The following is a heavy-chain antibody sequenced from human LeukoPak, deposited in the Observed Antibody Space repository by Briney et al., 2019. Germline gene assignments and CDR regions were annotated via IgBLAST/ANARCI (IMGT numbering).Heavy chain of an antibody. CDR3: AGHYGSGPPC. Sequence: SETLSLTCTVSGGSISSSSYYWGWIRQPPGKGLEWIGSIYYSGSTYYNPSLKSRVTISVDTSKNQFSLKLSSVTAADTAVYYCAGHYGSGPPCWGQGTLVTVSS. CDR1: GGSISSSSYY. V-gene: IGHV4-39*01. J-gene: IGHJ4*02. CDR2: IYYSGST. D-gene: IGHD3-10*01.